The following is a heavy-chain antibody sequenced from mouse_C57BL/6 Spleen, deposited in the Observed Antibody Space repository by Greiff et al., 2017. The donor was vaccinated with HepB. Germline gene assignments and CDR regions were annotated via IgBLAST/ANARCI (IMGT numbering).Heavy chain of an antibody. J-gene: IGHJ1*03. CDR1: GYTFTDYY. D-gene: IGHD1-1*01. Sequence: QVQLQQSGAELVRPGASVKLSCKASGYTFTDYYINWVKQRPGQGLEWIARIYPGSGNTYYNEKFKGKATLTAEKSSSTAYMQLSRLTSEDSAVYFCARYDYYEYFDVWGTGTTVTVSS. V-gene: IGHV1-76*01. CDR3: ARYDYYEYFDV. CDR2: IYPGSGNT.